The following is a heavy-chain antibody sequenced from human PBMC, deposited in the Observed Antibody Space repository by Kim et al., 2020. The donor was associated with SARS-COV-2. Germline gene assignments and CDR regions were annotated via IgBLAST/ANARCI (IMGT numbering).Heavy chain of an antibody. CDR1: GGSISSSSYY. V-gene: IGHV4-39*07. J-gene: IGHJ5*02. CDR3: ARDQIWVRGVRGVDDP. CDR2: IYYSGST. D-gene: IGHD3-10*01. Sequence: SETLSLTCTVSGGSISSSSYYWGWIRQPPGKGLEWIGSIYYSGSTYYNPSLKSRVTISVDTSKNQFSLKLSSVTAADTAVYYCARDQIWVRGVRGVDDPWGQGTLVTVSS.